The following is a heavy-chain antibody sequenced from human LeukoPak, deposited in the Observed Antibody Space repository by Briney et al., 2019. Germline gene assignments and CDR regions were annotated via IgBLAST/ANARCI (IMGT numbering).Heavy chain of an antibody. V-gene: IGHV1-18*01. CDR1: GYTFTNYA. CDR2: ISVYSDDT. Sequence: GASVKVSCKASGYTFTNYAIIWVRQAPGQGLEWMGWISVYSDDTKSAQNLQGRITMTTDTSTSTAYMELRSLRSDDTAVYYCAREGDSSGYFFRPDYWGQGTLGTVSS. CDR3: AREGDSSGYFFRPDY. J-gene: IGHJ4*02. D-gene: IGHD3-22*01.